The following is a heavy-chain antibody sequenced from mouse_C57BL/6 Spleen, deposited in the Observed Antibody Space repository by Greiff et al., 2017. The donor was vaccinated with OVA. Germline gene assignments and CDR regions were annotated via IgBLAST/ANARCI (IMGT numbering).Heavy chain of an antibody. V-gene: IGHV1-53*01. CDR1: GYTFTSYW. CDR3: ARSREFELGLDY. Sequence: VQLKQPGTELVKPGASVKLSCKASGYTFTSYWMHWVKQRPGQGLEWIGNINPSNGGTNYNEKFKSKATLTVDKSSSTAYMQLSSLTSEDSAVYYCARSREFELGLDYWGQGTTLTVSS. CDR2: INPSNGGT. D-gene: IGHD4-1*01. J-gene: IGHJ2*01.